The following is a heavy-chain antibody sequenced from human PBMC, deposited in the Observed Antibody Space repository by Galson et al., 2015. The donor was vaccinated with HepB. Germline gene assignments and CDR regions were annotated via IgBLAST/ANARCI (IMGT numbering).Heavy chain of an antibody. V-gene: IGHV3-7*03. CDR3: ARRISLVRGIITRPDYYYGMDV. J-gene: IGHJ6*02. CDR2: INPDGSEE. Sequence: LRLSCAGSEFTFSSYWMNWVRQAPGKGLEWVAHINPDGSEEYYAASLKGQFTISRDNAKNSLYLQMDSLRAEDTAVYYCARRISLVRGIITRPDYYYGMDVCGQGTTVTVAS. CDR1: EFTFSSYW. D-gene: IGHD3-10*01.